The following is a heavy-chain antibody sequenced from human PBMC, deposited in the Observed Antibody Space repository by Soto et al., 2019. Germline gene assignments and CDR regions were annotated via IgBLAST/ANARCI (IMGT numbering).Heavy chain of an antibody. CDR1: GFTFSSYA. CDR3: AKDHCSGGSCYSGGLLYYFDY. CDR2: ISGSGGST. V-gene: IGHV3-23*01. J-gene: IGHJ4*02. D-gene: IGHD2-15*01. Sequence: GGSLRLSCAASGFTFSSYAMSWVRQAPGKGLEWVSAISGSGGSTYYADSVKGRFTISRDNSKNTLYLQMNSLRAEDTAVYYYAKDHCSGGSCYSGGLLYYFDYWGQGTLVTVSS.